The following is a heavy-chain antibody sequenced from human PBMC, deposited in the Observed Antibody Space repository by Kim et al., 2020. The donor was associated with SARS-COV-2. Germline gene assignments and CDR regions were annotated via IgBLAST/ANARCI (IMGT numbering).Heavy chain of an antibody. Sequence: YSPSFHGQVTISADKSISTAYLQWSSLKASDTAMYYCARQGIAVAGHFDYWGQGTLVTVSS. J-gene: IGHJ4*02. D-gene: IGHD6-19*01. V-gene: IGHV5-51*01. CDR3: ARQGIAVAGHFDY.